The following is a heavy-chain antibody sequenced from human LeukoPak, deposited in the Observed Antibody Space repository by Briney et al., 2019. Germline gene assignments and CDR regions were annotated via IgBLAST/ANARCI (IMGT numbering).Heavy chain of an antibody. D-gene: IGHD3-10*01. CDR1: GYRFTNYW. V-gene: IGHV5-51*01. CDR2: IYPGDSDT. CDR3: ARHGGSGLSEAFDI. Sequence: GESLKISCRGSGYRFTNYWIGWVRQMPGKGLEWMAIIYPGDSDTRYSPSFQGQVTISADKSISTAYLQRSSLKASDTAMYYCARHGGSGLSEAFDIWGQGAMVTVSS. J-gene: IGHJ3*02.